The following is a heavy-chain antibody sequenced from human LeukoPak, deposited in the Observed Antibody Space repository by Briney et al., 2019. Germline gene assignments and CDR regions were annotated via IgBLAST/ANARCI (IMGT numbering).Heavy chain of an antibody. Sequence: GGSLRLSCAASGFTFSSYAMHWVRQAPGKGLEWVAVISYDGSNKYYADSVKGRFTISRDNSKNTLYLQMNSLRAEDTAVYYCARDGVISITMIVVVTLGWFDPWGQGTLVTVSS. V-gene: IGHV3-30-3*01. CDR2: ISYDGSNK. CDR1: GFTFSSYA. D-gene: IGHD3-22*01. CDR3: ARDGVISITMIVVVTLGWFDP. J-gene: IGHJ5*02.